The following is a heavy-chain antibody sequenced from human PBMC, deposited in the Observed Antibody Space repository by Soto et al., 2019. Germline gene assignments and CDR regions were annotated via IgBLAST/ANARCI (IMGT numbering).Heavy chain of an antibody. CDR1: GGSIGRYY. Sequence: QVQLQESGPGLVKPSETLSLTCAVSGGSIGRYYWSWIRQSPEKGLEWIGYVYYSGTTNYNPSLKNRVIISVDTSKNQFSLKLSSVTAADTAVYYCARLVWQPLVPYFDYWGQGTLVTVSS. CDR3: ARLVWQPLVPYFDY. CDR2: VYYSGTT. J-gene: IGHJ4*02. D-gene: IGHD6-13*01. V-gene: IGHV4-59*01.